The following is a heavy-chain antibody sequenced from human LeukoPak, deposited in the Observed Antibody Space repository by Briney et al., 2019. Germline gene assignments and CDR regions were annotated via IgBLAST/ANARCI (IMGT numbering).Heavy chain of an antibody. CDR2: IYYNGST. Sequence: PSETLSLTCTVSGGSISSYYWSWIRQPPGKGLEWIGYIYYNGSTNYNPSLKSRVTISVDTPKNQFSLKLSSVTAADTAVYYCARDGCSGGSCYHTTLNWFDPWGQGTLVTVSS. CDR3: ARDGCSGGSCYHTTLNWFDP. D-gene: IGHD2-15*01. J-gene: IGHJ5*02. CDR1: GGSISSYY. V-gene: IGHV4-59*12.